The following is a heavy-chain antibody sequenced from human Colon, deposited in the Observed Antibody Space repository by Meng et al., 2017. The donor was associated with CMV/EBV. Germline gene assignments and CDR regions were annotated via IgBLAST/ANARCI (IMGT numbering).Heavy chain of an antibody. J-gene: IGHJ6*02. Sequence: SETLSLTCTVSKSFSSNYYWGWIRQPPGKGLEWIGTIYHSGTTYYNPSLKSRVTISVDTSKNQFSLKLSSVTAADTAVYYCARLWPYYYDSSNYYYYGMDVWGQGTTVTSP. D-gene: IGHD3-22*01. CDR3: ARLWPYYYDSSNYYYYGMDV. CDR1: KSFSSNYY. CDR2: IYHSGTT. V-gene: IGHV4-38-2*02.